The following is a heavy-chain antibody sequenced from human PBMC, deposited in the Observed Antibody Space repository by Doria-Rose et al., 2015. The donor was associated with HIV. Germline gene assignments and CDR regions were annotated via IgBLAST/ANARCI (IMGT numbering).Heavy chain of an antibody. V-gene: IGHV4-31*03. D-gene: IGHD3-3*01. J-gene: IGHJ4*02. CDR1: GASVSSRGYY. CDR3: ARMGSYRELDY. CDR2: TYYTGTS. Sequence: ESGPGLVKPSEPLSLTCSVSGASVSSRGYYWNWIRQVPGKGLESLGYTYYTGTSDYSPSLKSRLNMAVDTSKNQFSLKLSFVTVADTAVYYCARMGSYRELDYWGQGAPVIVSA.